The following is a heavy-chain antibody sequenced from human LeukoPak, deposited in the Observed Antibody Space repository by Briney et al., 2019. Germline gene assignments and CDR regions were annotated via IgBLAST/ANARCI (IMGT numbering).Heavy chain of an antibody. J-gene: IGHJ2*01. CDR3: ARDPKTTVTNPIWYFDL. V-gene: IGHV4-59*01. D-gene: IGHD4-17*01. Sequence: SETLSLTCTVSGGSISSYYWSWIRQPPGKGLEWIGCIYYSGSTNYKPSLKSRVTISVDTSKNQFSLELSSVTAADTAVYYCARDPKTTVTNPIWYFDLWGRGTLVTVYS. CDR2: IYYSGST. CDR1: GGSISSYY.